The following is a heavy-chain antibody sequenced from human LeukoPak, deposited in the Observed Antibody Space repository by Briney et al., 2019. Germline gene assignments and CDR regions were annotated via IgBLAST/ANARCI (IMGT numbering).Heavy chain of an antibody. CDR1: GYTFTSYY. V-gene: IGHV1-46*01. CDR3: ARVPNSSSWQTYDYYMDV. CDR2: INPSGGST. Sequence: ASVTVSCKASGYTFTSYYMHWVRQAPGQGLEWMGLINPSGGSTSYAQKFQGRVTMTRDTSTSTVYMELSSLRSEDTAVYYCARVPNSSSWQTYDYYMDVWGKGTTVTVSS. J-gene: IGHJ6*03. D-gene: IGHD6-13*01.